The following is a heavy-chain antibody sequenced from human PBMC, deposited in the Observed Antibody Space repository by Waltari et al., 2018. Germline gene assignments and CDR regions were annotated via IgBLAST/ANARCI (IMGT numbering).Heavy chain of an antibody. J-gene: IGHJ6*03. Sequence: QVQLVQSGAEVKKPGASVKVSCKTSGFTFTGYYIHWVRQAPGQGLEWMAWINLNSGDTNHAQKFQGRITMTRDTSTSTAYMELGRLKSDDTAIYYCARRVHFGYYMDVWGKGTTVTVSS. V-gene: IGHV1-2*02. CDR3: ARRVHFGYYMDV. CDR2: INLNSGDT. CDR1: GFTFTGYY. D-gene: IGHD3-3*01.